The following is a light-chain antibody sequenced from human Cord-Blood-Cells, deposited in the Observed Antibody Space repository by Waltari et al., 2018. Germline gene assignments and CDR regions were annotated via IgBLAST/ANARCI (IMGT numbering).Light chain of an antibody. CDR1: SSDVWSYNL. CDR2: EGS. J-gene: IGLJ1*01. V-gene: IGLV2-23*03. Sequence: QPALTQPASVSGSPGPSITISCTGTSSDVWSYNLVPWYQQHPGKAPKLMIYEGSKRPSGVSNRFSGSKSGNTASLTISGLQAEDEADYYCCSYAGSSTFYVFGTGTKVTVL. CDR3: CSYAGSSTFYV.